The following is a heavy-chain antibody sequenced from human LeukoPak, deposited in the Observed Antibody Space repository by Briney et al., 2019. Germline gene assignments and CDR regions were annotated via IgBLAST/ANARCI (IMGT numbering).Heavy chain of an antibody. CDR3: ASLKEWLLLGGFDY. D-gene: IGHD3-22*01. J-gene: IGHJ4*02. CDR1: GFTFRTSA. V-gene: IGHV3-30*03. Sequence: GRSLRLSCAASGFTFRTSALYWVRQAPGKGLEWVAAISYDERDVYYADSVKGRFAISRDNSKDILYLQMNGLRPEDTAIYYCASLKEWLLLGGFDYWGQGALVTVSS. CDR2: ISYDERDV.